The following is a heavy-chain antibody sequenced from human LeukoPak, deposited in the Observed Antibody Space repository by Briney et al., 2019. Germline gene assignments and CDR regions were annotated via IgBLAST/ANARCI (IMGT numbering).Heavy chain of an antibody. CDR3: AKDSNTGGYSFGS. CDR1: GFTFHHYS. D-gene: IGHD5-12*01. CDR2: ISWDGGIT. J-gene: IGHJ4*02. V-gene: IGHV3-43*01. Sequence: GGSLRLSCAASGFTFHHYSMHWVRQPPGKGLEWVSLISWDGGITYYADSARGRFTISRDNSKNSLSLEMNSLRTEDTVLYYCAKDSNTGGYSFGSWGQGTLVTVTS.